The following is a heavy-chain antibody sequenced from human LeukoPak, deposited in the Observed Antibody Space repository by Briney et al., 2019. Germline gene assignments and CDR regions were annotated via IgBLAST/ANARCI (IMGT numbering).Heavy chain of an antibody. J-gene: IGHJ4*02. CDR3: ARRDGRELPDDY. D-gene: IGHD1-26*01. Sequence: SETLSLTCTVSGGSISHYYWSWIRQPPGKGLEWIGYIYYSGSTNYNPSLKSRVTISVDTSKNQFSLKLSSVTAADTAVYYCARRDGRELPDDYWGQGTLVTVSS. CDR2: IYYSGST. V-gene: IGHV4-59*08. CDR1: GGSISHYY.